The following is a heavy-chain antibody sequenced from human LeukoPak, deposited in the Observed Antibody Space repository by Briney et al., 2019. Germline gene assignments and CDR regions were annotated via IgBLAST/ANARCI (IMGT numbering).Heavy chain of an antibody. V-gene: IGHV3-48*01. CDR2: ISNTGDTM. CDR1: GFTFNFFS. CDR3: AKSSYGSGSYYNGVRRGSGY. J-gene: IGHJ4*02. D-gene: IGHD3-10*01. Sequence: TGGSLRLSCAASGFTFNFFSMNWVRQAPGKGLEWLLYISNTGDTMYYADSVKGRFTISRDNSKNTLYLQMNSLRAEDTAVYYCAKSSYGSGSYYNGVRRGSGYWGQGTLVTVSS.